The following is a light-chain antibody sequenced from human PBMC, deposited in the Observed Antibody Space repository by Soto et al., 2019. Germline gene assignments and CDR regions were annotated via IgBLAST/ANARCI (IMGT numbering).Light chain of an antibody. Sequence: QSGLTQPPSVSGAPGQRVTISCTGSSSNIGAGYDVHWYQQLPGTAPKLLIYGNSNRPSGVPDRFSGSKSGTSASLAITGLQAEDEADYYCQSYDSSLSGPVFGGGTKLTVL. CDR3: QSYDSSLSGPV. J-gene: IGLJ2*01. V-gene: IGLV1-40*01. CDR1: SSNIGAGYD. CDR2: GNS.